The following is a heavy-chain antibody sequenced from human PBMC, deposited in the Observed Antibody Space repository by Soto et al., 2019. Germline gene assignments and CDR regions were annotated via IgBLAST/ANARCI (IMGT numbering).Heavy chain of an antibody. CDR2: IYWDDDK. J-gene: IGHJ4*02. CDR1: GFSLSTSGVG. CDR3: AHSQVSGWYLDY. V-gene: IGHV2-5*02. Sequence: QITLKESGPTLVKPTQTLTLTCTFSGFSLSTSGVGVGWIRQTPGKALEWLALIYWDDDKRYSPPLKSRLTITKDTSKNQVVLTMTNMDPVDTATYYCAHSQVSGWYLDYWGQGTLVTVSS. D-gene: IGHD6-19*01.